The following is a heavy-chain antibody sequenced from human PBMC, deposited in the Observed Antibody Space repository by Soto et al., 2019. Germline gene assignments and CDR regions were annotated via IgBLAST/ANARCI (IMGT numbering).Heavy chain of an antibody. D-gene: IGHD3-10*01. CDR3: ARVQKLYGNSVYYYGMDV. V-gene: IGHV3-21*01. J-gene: IGHJ6*02. CDR1: GFIFGNYS. Sequence: LRLSCEASGFIFGNYSMNWVRQAPGKGLEWVSSISSRSNSIYYADSLRGRVTISRDNTQNSLHLQMNSLRVEDTAIYYCARVQKLYGNSVYYYGMDVWGQGTTVTVSS. CDR2: ISSRSNSI.